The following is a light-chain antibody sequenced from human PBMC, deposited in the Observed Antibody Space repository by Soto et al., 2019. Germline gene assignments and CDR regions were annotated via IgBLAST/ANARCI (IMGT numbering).Light chain of an antibody. CDR2: EVT. CDR1: SSDLGIYNY. CDR3: SSYTTSSTRV. J-gene: IGLJ1*01. V-gene: IGLV2-14*01. Sequence: QSVLTQPASVSGSPGQSIAISCSVSSSDLGIYNYVSWYQQHPGKVPKLIIFEVTNRPSGVSNRFSGSKSGNTASLTISGLQAEDEADYYCSSYTTSSTRVFGTGTKVT.